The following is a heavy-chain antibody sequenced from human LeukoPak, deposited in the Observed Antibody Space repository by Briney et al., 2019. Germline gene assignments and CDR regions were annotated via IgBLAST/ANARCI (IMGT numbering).Heavy chain of an antibody. J-gene: IGHJ4*02. CDR3: GRVRYYDFWRSPDILLDY. CDR1: GGSFSGYY. CDR2: FNHSGST. Sequence: SETLSLTCAVYGGSFSGYYWSWIRQPPGKGLEWIVEFNHSGSTNYNPSLKSRVTISLDTSKNQFSLKLSSWTAADPAVCYVGRVRYYDFWRSPDILLDYWGQGTLVTVSS. V-gene: IGHV4-34*01. D-gene: IGHD3-3*01.